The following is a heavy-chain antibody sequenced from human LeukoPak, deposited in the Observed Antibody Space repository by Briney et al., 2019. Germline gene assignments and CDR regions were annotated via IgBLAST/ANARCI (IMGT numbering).Heavy chain of an antibody. CDR2: INHSGST. Sequence: SETLSLTCTVSGGSISSYYWSWIRQPPGKGLEWIGEINHSGSTNYNPSLKSRVTMSVDTSKNQFSLKLSSVTAADTAVYYCARRNVEYSSSSWGQGTLVTVSS. J-gene: IGHJ4*02. V-gene: IGHV4-34*01. CDR3: ARRNVEYSSSS. CDR1: GGSISSYY. D-gene: IGHD6-13*01.